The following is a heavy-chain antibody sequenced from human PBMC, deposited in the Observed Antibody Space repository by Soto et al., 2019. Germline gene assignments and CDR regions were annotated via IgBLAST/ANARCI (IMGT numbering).Heavy chain of an antibody. D-gene: IGHD3-10*01. CDR2: INHSGST. Sequence: SETLCVTCAIYVGSFSVYYWSWIRQPPGKGLEWIGEINHSGSTNYNPSLKSRVTISVDTSKNQFSLKLRSVTAADTAVYYCARGRGGSGSYYTYYFDYWGQGTMVTVSS. V-gene: IGHV4-34*01. CDR3: ARGRGGSGSYYTYYFDY. J-gene: IGHJ4*02. CDR1: VGSFSVYY.